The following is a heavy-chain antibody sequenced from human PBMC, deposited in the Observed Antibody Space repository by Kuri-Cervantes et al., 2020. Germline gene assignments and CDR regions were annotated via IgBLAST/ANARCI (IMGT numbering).Heavy chain of an antibody. D-gene: IGHD6-6*01. CDR3: ARDFFLSTSNWFDP. CDR2: IYHSGST. Sequence: SETLSLTCAVSGYSISSGYYWGWIRQPPGKGLEWIGTIYHSGSTYYNPSLKSRVTISVDTSKNQFSLRLSSVTAADTAVYYCARDFFLSTSNWFDPWGQGTLVTVSS. CDR1: GYSISSGYY. V-gene: IGHV4-38-2*02. J-gene: IGHJ5*02.